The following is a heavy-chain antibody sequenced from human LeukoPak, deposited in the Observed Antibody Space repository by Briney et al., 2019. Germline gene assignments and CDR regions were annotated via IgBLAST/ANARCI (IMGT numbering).Heavy chain of an antibody. CDR3: ARDSLRGYYGSGSY. CDR1: GFTFSSYG. J-gene: IGHJ4*02. D-gene: IGHD3-10*01. Sequence: GGSLRLSCAASGFTFSSYGMHWVRQAPGKGLEWVAFIRYDGSNKYYADSVKGRFTISRDNSKNTLYLQMNSLRAEDTAVYYCARDSLRGYYGSGSYWGQGTLVTVSS. CDR2: IRYDGSNK. V-gene: IGHV3-30*02.